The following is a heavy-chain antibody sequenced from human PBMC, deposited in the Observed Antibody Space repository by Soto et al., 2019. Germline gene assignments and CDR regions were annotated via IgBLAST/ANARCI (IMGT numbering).Heavy chain of an antibody. Sequence: EVRLVESGGGLVKPGGSLRVSCAASGFSFNTYTMNWVRQAPGKGLEWVSFISASGAYKYYADSVRGRFSISRGNAKKSVLLESNSLTADATAIYVCAGERSALPGARDAMDFWGQGTTVTVAS. CDR1: GFSFNTYT. J-gene: IGHJ6*02. CDR2: ISASGAYK. D-gene: IGHD1-26*01. CDR3: AGERSALPGARDAMDF. V-gene: IGHV3-21*01.